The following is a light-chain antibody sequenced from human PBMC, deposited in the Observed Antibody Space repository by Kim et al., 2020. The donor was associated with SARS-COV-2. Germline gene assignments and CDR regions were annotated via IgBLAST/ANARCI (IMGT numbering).Light chain of an antibody. J-gene: IGLJ2*01. CDR2: EVN. V-gene: IGLV2-18*02. CDR1: SSDIGSYNR. Sequence: QSALTQPPSVSGSPGQSVTISCTGTSSDIGSYNRVSWYQQPPGTAPKLIIYEVNNRPSGVPDRFSGSKSGNTASLTLSRLQAEDEADYYCSSFTTSKTLLFGGGTQLTVL. CDR3: SSFTTSKTLL.